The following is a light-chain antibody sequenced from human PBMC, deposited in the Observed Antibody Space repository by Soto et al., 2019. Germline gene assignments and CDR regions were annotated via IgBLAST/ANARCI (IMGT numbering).Light chain of an antibody. CDR3: QQYNNWHPWT. CDR2: GAS. V-gene: IGKV3-15*01. Sequence: EIVMTQSPATLSVSPGARATLSCRASQSVSSNLAWYQQKPGQAPRLLIYGASTRATGIPARFSGSGSGTEFTRTISSLQSEDCAVYYCQQYNNWHPWTFGQGTKVEIK. J-gene: IGKJ1*01. CDR1: QSVSSN.